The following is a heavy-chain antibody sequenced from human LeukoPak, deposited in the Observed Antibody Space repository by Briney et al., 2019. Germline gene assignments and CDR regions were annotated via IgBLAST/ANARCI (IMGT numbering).Heavy chain of an antibody. V-gene: IGHV3-21*01. CDR3: ARDRAKYQLLSAGYFDY. J-gene: IGHJ4*02. CDR1: GFTFSSYS. Sequence: GGSLSLSCAASGFTFSSYSMIWVRQAPGKGLEWVSSISSSSSYIYYADSVKGRFTISRDNAKNSLYLQMNSLRAEDTAVYYCARDRAKYQLLSAGYFDYWGQGTLVTVSS. D-gene: IGHD2-2*01. CDR2: ISSSSSYI.